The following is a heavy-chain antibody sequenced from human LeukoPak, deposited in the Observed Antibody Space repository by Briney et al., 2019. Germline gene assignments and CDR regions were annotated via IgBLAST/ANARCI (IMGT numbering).Heavy chain of an antibody. J-gene: IGHJ4*02. Sequence: GESLKISCKGSGYSFTSYWIGWVRQMPGKGLEWMGIIYPGDSDTRYSPPFQGQVTISADKSISTAYLQWSSLKASDTAMYYCARQKGYCSSTSCSYFDYWGQGTLVTVSS. CDR3: ARQKGYCSSTSCSYFDY. CDR2: IYPGDSDT. D-gene: IGHD2-2*01. CDR1: GYSFTSYW. V-gene: IGHV5-51*01.